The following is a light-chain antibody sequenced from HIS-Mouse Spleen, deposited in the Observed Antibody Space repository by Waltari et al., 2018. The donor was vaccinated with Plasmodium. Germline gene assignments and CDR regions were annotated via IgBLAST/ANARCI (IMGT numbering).Light chain of an antibody. CDR3: QQYNNWSFT. Sequence: EIVMTQSPATLSVSPGERATLSCRASQSVSGNLAWYQQKPGQAPRLLIYGASTRATGIPARFSGSGSGTEFTLTISSLQSEDFAVYYCQQYNNWSFTFGPGTKVDFK. V-gene: IGKV3-15*01. CDR2: GAS. J-gene: IGKJ3*01. CDR1: QSVSGN.